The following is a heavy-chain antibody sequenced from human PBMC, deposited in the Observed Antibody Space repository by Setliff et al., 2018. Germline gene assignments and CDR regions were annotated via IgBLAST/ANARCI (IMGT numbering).Heavy chain of an antibody. CDR2: INPGGGSA. V-gene: IGHV1-46*01. Sequence: GSVKVSCKATGYTLSRHYMHWARQAPGQGLEWMGIINPGGGSASIVQKFQGRVTMTSDTSTSTVYMDLTGLTSEDTAVYYCARAGVAAADRKGLLEYWGQGTLVTVAS. CDR3: ARAGVAAADRKGLLEY. D-gene: IGHD6-13*01. J-gene: IGHJ4*02. CDR1: GYTLSRHY.